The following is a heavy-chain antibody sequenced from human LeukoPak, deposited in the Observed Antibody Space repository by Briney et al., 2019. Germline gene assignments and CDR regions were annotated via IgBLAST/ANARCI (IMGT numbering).Heavy chain of an antibody. V-gene: IGHV4-4*02. J-gene: IGHJ6*03. CDR2: IHHSGST. CDR3: ARIYGSRRDYYYFQMDV. CDR1: GGSISSRNW. Sequence: SETLSLTCTVSGGSISSRNWWIWVRQPPGKGLEWIGEIHHSGSTNYNPSLKSRVTISVDKSKNQFSLKLSSVTAADTAVYYCARIYGSRRDYYYFQMDVWGKGTTVTVSS. D-gene: IGHD3-10*01.